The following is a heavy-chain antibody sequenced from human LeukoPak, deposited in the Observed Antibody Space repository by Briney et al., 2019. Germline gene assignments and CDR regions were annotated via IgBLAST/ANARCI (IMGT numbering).Heavy chain of an antibody. D-gene: IGHD2-2*02. CDR2: IYYSGDT. V-gene: IGHV4-59*01. Sequence: SETLSLTCTVSSTSICNYYWSWIREPPGKGLEWIGYIYYSGDTNYNPSLKSRVTMSVDTSKNQFSLKLSSLTAADTAVFYCARGTTRYTTTYYFDYWGQGTLVTVSS. CDR1: STSICNYY. J-gene: IGHJ4*02. CDR3: ARGTTRYTTTYYFDY.